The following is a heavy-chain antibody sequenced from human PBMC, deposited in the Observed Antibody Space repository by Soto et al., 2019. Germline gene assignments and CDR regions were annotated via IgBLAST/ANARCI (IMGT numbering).Heavy chain of an antibody. CDR2: ISGSGNRT. D-gene: IGHD1-26*01. J-gene: IGHJ6*02. CDR1: GFTLSSYA. V-gene: IGHV3-23*01. Sequence: EVQLLESGGGVVQPGGSLRLSCAASGFTLSSYAMSWVRQAPGKGLEWVSAISGSGNRTFHADSVKGRFTISRDNAKNALYLQMNSLRVEDTAVYYCAKEVTSGSYSHYYYGLDVWGQGTMVTVSS. CDR3: AKEVTSGSYSHYYYGLDV.